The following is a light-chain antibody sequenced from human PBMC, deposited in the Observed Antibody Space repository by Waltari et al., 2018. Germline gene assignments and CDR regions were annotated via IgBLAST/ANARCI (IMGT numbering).Light chain of an antibody. CDR3: TSYTTGSTLVV. V-gene: IGLV2-14*03. CDR1: SSDVGAFNF. Sequence: QSALTQPASVSGSPGQSITITCTGTSSDVGAFNFVYWYQEHPGKAPKLLIYDVVNRPSGVSNRFSGSKSGNTASLTISGLQAEDEADYYCTSYTTGSTLVVFGGGTKLTVL. CDR2: DVV. J-gene: IGLJ3*02.